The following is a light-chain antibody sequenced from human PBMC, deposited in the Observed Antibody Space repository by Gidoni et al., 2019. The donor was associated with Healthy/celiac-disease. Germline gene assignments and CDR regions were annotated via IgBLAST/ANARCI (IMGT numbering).Light chain of an antibody. CDR3: QQYGSSPTWT. V-gene: IGKV3-20*01. CDR1: QSVSSSY. Sequence: ETVLTQSPGTLSLSPGERATLPCRASQSVSSSYLAWYQQKPGQATRLLIYGASSRATGIPDRFSGSGSGTDFTLTISRMEPEDFAVYYCQQYGSSPTWTFGQGTKVEIK. CDR2: GAS. J-gene: IGKJ1*01.